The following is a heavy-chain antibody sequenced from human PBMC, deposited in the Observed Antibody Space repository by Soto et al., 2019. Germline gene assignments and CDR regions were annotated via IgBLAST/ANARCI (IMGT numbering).Heavy chain of an antibody. Sequence: ASVKVSCKASGYTFTSYGISWVRQAPGQEREWMGWISAYNGNTKYAQKLQGRFTMTTDTSTRTAYMELRSLRSDDLAAYYCARDKGYCSSTSRYDAFDIWGQGTMVTVSS. D-gene: IGHD2-2*01. CDR2: ISAYNGNT. V-gene: IGHV1-18*03. J-gene: IGHJ3*02. CDR3: ARDKGYCSSTSRYDAFDI. CDR1: GYTFTSYG.